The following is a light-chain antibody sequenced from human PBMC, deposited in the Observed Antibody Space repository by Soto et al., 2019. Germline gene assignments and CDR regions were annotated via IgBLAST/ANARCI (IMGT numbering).Light chain of an antibody. CDR1: SSNIGSNA. V-gene: IGLV1-44*01. CDR3: ASWDDSLNYVV. CDR2: SND. Sequence: SVLTQPPPASGTPGPRVPISFFGNSSNIGSNAVNWYQQLPGTAPKLLIYSNDQRPSGVPDRFSGSKSGTSASLAISGLQSEDEADYYCASWDDSLNYVVFGGGTKVTVL. J-gene: IGLJ2*01.